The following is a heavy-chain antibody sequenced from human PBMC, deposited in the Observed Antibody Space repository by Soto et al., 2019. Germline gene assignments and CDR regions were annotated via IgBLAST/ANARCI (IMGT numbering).Heavy chain of an antibody. V-gene: IGHV3-74*01. CDR2: IKSDGSSM. CDR1: GFTFSSYW. D-gene: IGHD2-15*01. Sequence: EVQLVESGGGLVQPGGSLRLSCAASGFTFSSYWMHWVRQVPGKGLVWVSRIKSDGSSMNYADSVKGRFTISRENAKNESYLQMNSLRAEDTAVYYCGRGIGNYYGMDVWGQGSTVTVSS. J-gene: IGHJ6*02. CDR3: GRGIGNYYGMDV.